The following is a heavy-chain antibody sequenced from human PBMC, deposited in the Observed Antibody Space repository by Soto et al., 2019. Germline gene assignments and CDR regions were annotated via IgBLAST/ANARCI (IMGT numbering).Heavy chain of an antibody. CDR2: LYHSGDI. Sequence: PSETLSLTCTVSRGSINSHYWSWIRQPPGRGLEWIGYLYHSGDINYNPSLKSRVTISVDTSKNQFSLKLNSVTAADTAVYYCARGIPGPYYFAYWGQGALVTVSS. D-gene: IGHD5-18*01. V-gene: IGHV4-59*11. CDR3: ARGIPGPYYFAY. J-gene: IGHJ4*02. CDR1: RGSINSHY.